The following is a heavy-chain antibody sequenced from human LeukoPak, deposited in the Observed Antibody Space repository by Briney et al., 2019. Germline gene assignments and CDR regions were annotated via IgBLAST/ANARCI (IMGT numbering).Heavy chain of an antibody. CDR1: GFTFSSYG. Sequence: GGSLRLSCAASGFTFSSYGMHWVRQAPGKGLEWVAVIWYDGSNKYYADSVRGRFTISRDNSKNTLYLQMNSLRAEDTAVYYCARPLGYSSGWFPPEFDYWGQGTLVTVSS. D-gene: IGHD6-19*01. CDR2: IWYDGSNK. CDR3: ARPLGYSSGWFPPEFDY. V-gene: IGHV3-33*01. J-gene: IGHJ4*02.